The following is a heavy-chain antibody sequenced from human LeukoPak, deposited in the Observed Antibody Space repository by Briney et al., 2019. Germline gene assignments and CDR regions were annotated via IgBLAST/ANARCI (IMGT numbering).Heavy chain of an antibody. CDR3: ARDKMTSSGWYGNFGY. CDR2: IKQDGSEI. D-gene: IGHD6-19*01. Sequence: GGSLRLSCVTSGFTSSNYWMNWVRQAPGKGLEWVANIKQDGSEIYYVDSVKGRFTISRDNAKKSLYLQMNSLRAEDTAVYYCARDKMTSSGWYGNFGYWGQGALVTVSS. J-gene: IGHJ4*02. CDR1: GFTSSNYW. V-gene: IGHV3-7*01.